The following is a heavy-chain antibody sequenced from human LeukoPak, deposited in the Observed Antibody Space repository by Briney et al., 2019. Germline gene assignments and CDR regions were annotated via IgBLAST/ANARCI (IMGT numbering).Heavy chain of an antibody. CDR3: ARDRQKWELLFDY. J-gene: IGHJ4*02. CDR2: ISSSSSYI. CDR1: GFTFSSYS. V-gene: IGHV3-21*01. D-gene: IGHD1-26*01. Sequence: KPGGSLRLSCAASGFTFSSYSMNWVRQAPGKGLEWVSSISSSSSYIYYADSVKGRFTISRDNAKNSLYLQMNSLRAEDTAVYYCARDRQKWELLFDYWGQGTLVTVSS.